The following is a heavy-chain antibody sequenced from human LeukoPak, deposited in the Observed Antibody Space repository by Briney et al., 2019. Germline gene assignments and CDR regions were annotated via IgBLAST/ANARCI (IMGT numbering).Heavy chain of an antibody. D-gene: IGHD6-13*01. Sequence: GGSLRLSCAASGFTFSSYAMSWVRQAPGKGLEWVSAISGSGGSTYYADSVKGRFTISRDNSKNTLYLQMSSLRAEDTAVYYCAKGSSSSWYPVYYYYYMDVWGKGTTVTVSS. V-gene: IGHV3-23*01. CDR1: GFTFSSYA. CDR3: AKGSSSSWYPVYYYYYMDV. J-gene: IGHJ6*03. CDR2: ISGSGGST.